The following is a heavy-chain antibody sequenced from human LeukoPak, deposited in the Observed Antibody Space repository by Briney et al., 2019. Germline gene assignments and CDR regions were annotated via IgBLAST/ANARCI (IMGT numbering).Heavy chain of an antibody. CDR3: ARGNTK. D-gene: IGHD3-3*01. CDR2: INHSGST. CDR1: GGSFSGYY. Sequence: SSETLSLTCAVYGGSFSGYYWSWIRQPPGKGLEWIGEINHSGSTNYNPSLKSRVTISVDTSKNQFSLKLSSVTAADTAVYYCARGNTKWGQETLVTVSS. V-gene: IGHV4-34*01. J-gene: IGHJ4*02.